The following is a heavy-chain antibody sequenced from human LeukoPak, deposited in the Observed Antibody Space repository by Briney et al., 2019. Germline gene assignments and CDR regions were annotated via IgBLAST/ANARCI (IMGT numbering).Heavy chain of an antibody. CDR2: INPNSGGT. V-gene: IGHV1-2*02. CDR1: GYTFTCYY. J-gene: IGHJ5*01. Sequence: ASVTVSCKASGYTFTCYYMHWVRQAPGQGLEWMGWINPNSGGTKYAQKFQGRVTLTRDTSLNTAYMEVSSLRSDDTAVYYCARDPYCTSDTTCFSWFDSWGQGTLVTVSS. D-gene: IGHD2-8*02. CDR3: ARDPYCTSDTTCFSWFDS.